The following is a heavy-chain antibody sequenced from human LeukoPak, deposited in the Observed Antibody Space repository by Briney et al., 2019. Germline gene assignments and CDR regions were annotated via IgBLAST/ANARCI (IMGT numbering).Heavy chain of an antibody. CDR2: INSDGSST. V-gene: IGHV3-74*01. CDR3: AGGSDSSSWYRWSNWFDP. D-gene: IGHD6-13*01. Sequence: GGSLRLSCAASGFTFSSYWMHWVRHAPGKGLVWVSRINSDGSSTSYADSVKGRFTISRDNAKNTLYLQMNSLRAEDTAVYYCAGGSDSSSWYRWSNWFDPWGQGTLVTVSS. CDR1: GFTFSSYW. J-gene: IGHJ5*02.